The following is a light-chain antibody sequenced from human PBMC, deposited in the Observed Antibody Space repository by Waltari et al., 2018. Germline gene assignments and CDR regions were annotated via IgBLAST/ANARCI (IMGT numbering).Light chain of an antibody. CDR2: EVS. CDR3: CSYAGSSTWVV. V-gene: IGLV2-23*02. CDR1: SSDVGSYNL. J-gene: IGLJ2*01. Sequence: QSALTQPASVSGSPGQSITISCTGTSSDVGSYNLVSRYQQPPGKAPNLMIYEVSKRPSGVSNRFSGSKSGNTASLTISGLQAEDEADYYCCSYAGSSTWVVFGGGTKLTVL.